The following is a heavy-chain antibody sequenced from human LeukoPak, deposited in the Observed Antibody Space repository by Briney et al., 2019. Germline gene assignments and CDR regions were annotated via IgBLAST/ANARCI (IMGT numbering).Heavy chain of an antibody. V-gene: IGHV3-23*01. J-gene: IGHJ4*02. CDR2: ISGSGGST. CDR3: ASFNYFGYDLGTDY. Sequence: GGSLRLSCAASGFTFSSYAMSWVRQAPGKGLEWVPAISGSGGSTYYADSVKGRFTISRDNSKNTLYLQMNSLRAEDTAVYYCASFNYFGYDLGTDYWGQGTLVTVSS. D-gene: IGHD5-12*01. CDR1: GFTFSSYA.